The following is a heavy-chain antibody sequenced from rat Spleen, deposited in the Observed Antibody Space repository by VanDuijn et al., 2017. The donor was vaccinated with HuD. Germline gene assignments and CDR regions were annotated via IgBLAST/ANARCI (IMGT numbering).Heavy chain of an antibody. CDR3: TRGGYGYTYWYFDF. D-gene: IGHD1-4*01. Sequence: EVQLKESGPGLVQPSQTLSLTCTVSGFSLTDYSVHWVRQPPGKGLEWMGVMWSGGSTAYNSALKSRLSISRDTSKSQVFLKMNSLQTEDTAIYYCTRGGYGYTYWYFDFWGPGTMVTVSS. CDR2: MWSGGST. V-gene: IGHV2S63*01. CDR1: GFSLTDYS. J-gene: IGHJ1*01.